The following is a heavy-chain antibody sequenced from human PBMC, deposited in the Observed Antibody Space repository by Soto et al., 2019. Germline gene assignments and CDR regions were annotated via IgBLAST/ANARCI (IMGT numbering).Heavy chain of an antibody. CDR3: ARDGGSSWSDY. CDR2: ISAYNGNT. D-gene: IGHD6-13*01. Sequence: QVQLVLFGAEVKKPGASVKVACKASGYTFTNYGISWARQAPVLGLEWMGWISAYNGNTNYAQKVQGRVTMTTDTATSTAYGELRSLRSDDTAVYYCARDGGSSWSDYWGQGALVTVSS. V-gene: IGHV1-18*01. J-gene: IGHJ4*02. CDR1: GYTFTNYG.